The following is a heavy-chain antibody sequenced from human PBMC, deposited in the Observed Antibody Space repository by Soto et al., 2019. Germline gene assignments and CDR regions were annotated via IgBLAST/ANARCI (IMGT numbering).Heavy chain of an antibody. V-gene: IGHV3-23*01. CDR2: ISGSDDST. D-gene: IGHD6-6*01. CDR3: AKRSSSSTFDY. J-gene: IGHJ4*02. Sequence: GGSLRLSCAASGFTFSGYAMSWVRQAPGKGLEWVSVISGSDDSTYYADSVKGRFTISRDNSKNTLYLQMNSLRAEDTAVYYCAKRSSSSTFDYWGQGTLVTVSS. CDR1: GFTFSGYA.